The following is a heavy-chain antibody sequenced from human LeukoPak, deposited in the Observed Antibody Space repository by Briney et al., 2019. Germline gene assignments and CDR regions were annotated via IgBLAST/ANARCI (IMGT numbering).Heavy chain of an antibody. CDR1: GFTFSSYA. V-gene: IGHV3-30-3*01. CDR2: ISYDGSNK. CDR3: ARGGKWCRSTTCYIPYYYYYMDV. Sequence: GGSLRLSCAASGFTFSSYAMHWVRQAPGKGLEWVAVISYDGSNKYYADSVKGRFTISRDNSKNTLYLQMNSLRAEDTAVYYCARGGKWCRSTTCYIPYYYYYMDVWGEGTTVTVSS. J-gene: IGHJ6*03. D-gene: IGHD2-2*01.